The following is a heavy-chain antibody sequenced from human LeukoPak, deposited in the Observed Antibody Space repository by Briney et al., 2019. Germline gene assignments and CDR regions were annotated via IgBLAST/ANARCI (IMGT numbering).Heavy chain of an antibody. V-gene: IGHV3-74*01. J-gene: IGHJ3*02. CDR1: GFTLSSAW. D-gene: IGHD2-2*01. Sequence: GGSLRLSCAASGFTLSSAWMHWVRQVPGKGLVWVSRIDTDGTSTSYADSVKGRFTISRDSARNTVYLEMNSLRAEDTALYYCAREDCSTTGCVGHAFDIWGQGTMVTVSS. CDR2: IDTDGTST. CDR3: AREDCSTTGCVGHAFDI.